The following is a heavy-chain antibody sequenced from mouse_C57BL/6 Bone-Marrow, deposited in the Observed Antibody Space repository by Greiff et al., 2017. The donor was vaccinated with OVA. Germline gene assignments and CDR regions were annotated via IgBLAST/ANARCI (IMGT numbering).Heavy chain of an antibody. CDR3: ARGGYYDYDGGAWFAY. J-gene: IGHJ3*01. Sequence: EVKLQESGPELAKPGASVKIPCKASGYTFTDYNMDWVKQSHGKSLEWIGDINSNNGGTIYNQKFKGKATLTVDKSSSTAYMELCSLTSEDTAVYYCARGGYYDYDGGAWFAYWGQGTLVTVSA. CDR1: GYTFTDYN. V-gene: IGHV1-18*01. D-gene: IGHD2-4*01. CDR2: INSNNGGT.